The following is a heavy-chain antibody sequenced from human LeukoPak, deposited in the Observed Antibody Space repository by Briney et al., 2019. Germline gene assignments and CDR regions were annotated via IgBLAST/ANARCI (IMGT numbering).Heavy chain of an antibody. J-gene: IGHJ4*02. Sequence: SETLSLTCAVYGESFSEYFWNWIRQAPGKPLEYIGEINHRGSSHYNPSLKTRVTLSVDTSKNQFSLKLTSVTAADTAVYFCARGSSFDGYCSAGACDAGYYDSWGQGTPVTVSS. CDR2: INHRGSS. CDR3: ARGSSFDGYCSAGACDAGYYDS. V-gene: IGHV4-34*01. CDR1: GESFSEYF. D-gene: IGHD2-15*01.